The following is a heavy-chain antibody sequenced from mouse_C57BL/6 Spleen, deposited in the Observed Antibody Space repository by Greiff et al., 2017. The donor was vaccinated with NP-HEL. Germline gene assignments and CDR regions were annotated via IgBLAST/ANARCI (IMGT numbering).Heavy chain of an antibody. D-gene: IGHD3-2*02. CDR3: ARSLDSSGYGNAMDY. Sequence: EVQLQQSGPGLVQPGASLKIPCKASGYTFTDYNMDWVKQSHGKSLEWIGDINPNNGGTIYNQKFKGKATLTVAKSSSTAYMELRSLTSEDTAVYYCARSLDSSGYGNAMDYWGQGTSVTVSS. J-gene: IGHJ4*01. CDR2: INPNNGGT. CDR1: GYTFTDYN. V-gene: IGHV1-18*01.